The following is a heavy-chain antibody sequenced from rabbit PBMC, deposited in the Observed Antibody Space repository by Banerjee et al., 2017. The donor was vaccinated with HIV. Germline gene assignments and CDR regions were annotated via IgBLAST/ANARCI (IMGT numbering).Heavy chain of an antibody. D-gene: IGHD1-1*01. V-gene: IGHV1S40*01. CDR1: GFDFSSSG. CDR3: AREGYVSSSAVHNAFTL. CDR2: ISTGDGST. J-gene: IGHJ4*01. Sequence: QSLEESGGDLVKPGASLTLTCTASGFDFSSSGVNWVRQAPGKGLEWIGCISTGDGSTYYASWVNGRFTISKTSSTTVTLQMTSLTAADTATYFCAREGYVSSSAVHNAFTLWGPGTLVTVS.